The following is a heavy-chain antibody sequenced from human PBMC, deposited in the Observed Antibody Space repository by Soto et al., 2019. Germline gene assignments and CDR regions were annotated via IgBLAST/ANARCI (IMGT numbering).Heavy chain of an antibody. Sequence: QVQLVQSGAEVKKPGSSVKVSCKASGGTFSSYAISWVRQAPGQGLEWMGGIIPIFGTANYAQKFQGRVTITADESTSTDYMEMSSLRSEDTAVYYCARDRTVEMATIGWFDPWGQGTLVTVSS. J-gene: IGHJ5*02. CDR2: IIPIFGTA. CDR3: ARDRTVEMATIGWFDP. CDR1: GGTFSSYA. D-gene: IGHD5-12*01. V-gene: IGHV1-69*01.